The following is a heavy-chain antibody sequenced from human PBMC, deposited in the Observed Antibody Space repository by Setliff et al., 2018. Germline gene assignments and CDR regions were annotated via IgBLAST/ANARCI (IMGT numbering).Heavy chain of an antibody. D-gene: IGHD6-6*01. CDR3: ARGRNVASRLLDS. Sequence: KPSETLSLTCTVSGDSISSRRNYWGWFRQPAGKELEWIGQIYTSWSTNYNPSLKSRVTISVDTSKNQFSLMVTSVTAADTAVYYCARGRNVASRLLDSWGQGTLVTVSS. CDR2: IYTSWST. CDR1: GDSISSRRNY. J-gene: IGHJ4*02. V-gene: IGHV4-61*09.